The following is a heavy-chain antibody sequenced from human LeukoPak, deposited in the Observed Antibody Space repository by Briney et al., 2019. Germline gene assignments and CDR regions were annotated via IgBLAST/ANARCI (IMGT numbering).Heavy chain of an antibody. V-gene: IGHV1-69*05. CDR2: IIPIFGTA. CDR3: ARHCSSTSCYMRGVAFDI. Sequence: SVKVSCKASGGTFSSYAISWVRQAPGQGLEWMGGIIPIFGTANYAQKLQGRVTMTTDTSTSTAYMELRSLRSDDTAVYYCARHCSSTSCYMRGVAFDIWGQGTMVTVSS. CDR1: GGTFSSYA. D-gene: IGHD2-2*02. J-gene: IGHJ3*02.